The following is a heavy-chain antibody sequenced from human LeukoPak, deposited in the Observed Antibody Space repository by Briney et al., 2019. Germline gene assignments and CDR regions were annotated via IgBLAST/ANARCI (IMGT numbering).Heavy chain of an antibody. V-gene: IGHV3-73*01. CDR3: TSSSTYYYDY. Sequence: GGSLRLSCAASGFTFSASAIHWVRQASGKGLEWVGRIRTKPDNYATGYGASVKGRFTISRDDSKNTAYLQMNSLTTEDTAVYCCTSSSTYYYDYWGQGTLVTVSS. CDR1: GFTFSASA. CDR2: IRTKPDNYAT. J-gene: IGHJ4*02. D-gene: IGHD3-10*01.